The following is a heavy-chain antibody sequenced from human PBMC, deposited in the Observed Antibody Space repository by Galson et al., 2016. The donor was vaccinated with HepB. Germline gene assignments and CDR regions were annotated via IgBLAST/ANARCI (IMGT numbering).Heavy chain of an antibody. CDR1: GFTVNSYG. CDR3: AREVHSDDFWSGYTLSYYGMGV. J-gene: IGHJ6*02. D-gene: IGHD3-3*01. Sequence: SLRLSCAASGFTVNSYGVHWVRQTPGKRLEWMAVMSYDGSTKKYADSVKGRFTISRDNSKNTVYLQMNRLRPEDTAVYYCAREVHSDDFWSGYTLSYYGMGVWGQGTAVTVPS. V-gene: IGHV3-30*03. CDR2: MSYDGSTK.